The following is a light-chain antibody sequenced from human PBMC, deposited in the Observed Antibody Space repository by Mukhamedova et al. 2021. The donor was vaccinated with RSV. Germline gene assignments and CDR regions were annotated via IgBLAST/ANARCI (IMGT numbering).Light chain of an antibody. Sequence: WYQRRVHGQAPKLLIYDASTLQGGVPSMFSGSGSGTDFTLTISGLQPEDFATYYCQQTYSIPWTFGQGTEVEI. CDR3: QQTYSIPWT. J-gene: IGKJ1*01. CDR2: DAS. V-gene: IGKV1-39*01.